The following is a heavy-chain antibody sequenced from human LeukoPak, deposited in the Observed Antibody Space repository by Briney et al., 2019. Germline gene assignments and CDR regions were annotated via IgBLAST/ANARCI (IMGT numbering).Heavy chain of an antibody. D-gene: IGHD2-8*01. CDR1: GGSMPRYY. CDR2: VYNSVTT. V-gene: IGHV4-59*01. CDR3: AREDGRPKGLDV. J-gene: IGHJ6*02. Sequence: SETLSLTCTVSGGSMPRYYWTWIRQPPGKGLEGLGYVYNSVTTVYNPSLNSRVTISADTSKKQISLTLHSVTAADTAVYFCAREDGRPKGLDVWGRGTPVTVSS.